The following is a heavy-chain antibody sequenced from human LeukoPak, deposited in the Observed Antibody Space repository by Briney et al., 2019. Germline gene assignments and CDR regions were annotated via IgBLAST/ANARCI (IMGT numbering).Heavy chain of an antibody. V-gene: IGHV1-18*01. CDR1: GYTFTSYG. J-gene: IGHJ3*02. CDR3: ARAMVAWLQSDAFDI. Sequence: ASVKVSCKASGYTFTSYGISWVRQAPGQGLEWMGWISAYNGNTNYAQKLQGRVTMTTDTSTSTAYMELRSLRSDDTAVYYCARAMVAWLQSDAFDIWGQGTMVTVSS. D-gene: IGHD5-24*01. CDR2: ISAYNGNT.